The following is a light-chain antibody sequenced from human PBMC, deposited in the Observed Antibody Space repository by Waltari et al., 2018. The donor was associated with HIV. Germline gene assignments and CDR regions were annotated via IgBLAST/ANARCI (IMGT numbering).Light chain of an antibody. Sequence: HSALTQARSVSGSPGPSVTTSCTGTTTHIAYFAYLSWYQQYPGKPPKVIIYEVFQRPSGVPDRFTASKSGITASLTISGLQDEDEADYYCCSYAGTYTYVFGSGTTVTVL. CDR1: TTHIAYFAY. V-gene: IGLV2-11*01. CDR2: EVF. J-gene: IGLJ1*01. CDR3: CSYAGTYTYV.